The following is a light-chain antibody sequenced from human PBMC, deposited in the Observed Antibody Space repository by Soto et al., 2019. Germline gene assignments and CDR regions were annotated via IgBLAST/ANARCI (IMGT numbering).Light chain of an antibody. CDR2: GAS. J-gene: IGKJ5*01. Sequence: EIVLTQSPGTLSLSPGERATLSCRASQSVSSSYLAWYQQKAGQAPRLLIYGASNRATGIPDRFSGSGSGTDFILTISRLEPEDFAVYYCQQRSSSPITFGQGTRLEIK. CDR1: QSVSSSY. V-gene: IGKV3-20*01. CDR3: QQRSSSPIT.